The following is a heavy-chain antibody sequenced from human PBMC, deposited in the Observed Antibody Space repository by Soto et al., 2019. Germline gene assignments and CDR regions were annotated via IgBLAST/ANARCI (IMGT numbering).Heavy chain of an antibody. Sequence: QLQLQESGPGLVKPSETLSLTCTVSGGSISSSSYYWGWIRQPPGKGLEWIGSIYYSGSTYYNPSVTSRVTIAVDTSKNHFSLKLSSVTAADAAVYYCERLWAMIVVVDDYWGQGTLVTVSS. V-gene: IGHV4-39*01. CDR1: GGSISSSSYY. CDR3: ERLWAMIVVVDDY. CDR2: IYYSGST. D-gene: IGHD3-22*01. J-gene: IGHJ4*02.